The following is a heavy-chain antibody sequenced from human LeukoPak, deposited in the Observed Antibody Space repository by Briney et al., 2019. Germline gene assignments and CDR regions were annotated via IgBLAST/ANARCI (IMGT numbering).Heavy chain of an antibody. CDR2: ISYDGSNK. J-gene: IGHJ6*03. CDR3: AKGSKAVLFTRDHYMDV. V-gene: IGHV3-30*04. CDR1: GFTFSSYA. D-gene: IGHD6-19*01. Sequence: GGSLRLSCAASGFTFSSYAMHWVRLAPGKGLEWVAVISYDGSNKYYAESVKGRFTISRDNSKNTLYLQMNSLRAEDTAVYFCAKGSKAVLFTRDHYMDVWGKGTTVTISS.